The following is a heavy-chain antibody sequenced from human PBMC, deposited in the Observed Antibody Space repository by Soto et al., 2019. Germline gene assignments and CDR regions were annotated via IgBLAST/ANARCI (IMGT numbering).Heavy chain of an antibody. J-gene: IGHJ4*02. D-gene: IGHD3-9*01. CDR2: ISYDGSVQ. CDR1: GFTFNDYA. CDR3: ARERTGLYIHS. V-gene: IGHV3-30-3*01. Sequence: GGSLRLSCAASGFTFNDYAMHWVRQAPGKGLEWVAFISYDGSVQYYADSVKGRFTISRDDSKNTLYLQMNSLRAEDKAVYYCARERTGLYIHSWGQGTLVTVSS.